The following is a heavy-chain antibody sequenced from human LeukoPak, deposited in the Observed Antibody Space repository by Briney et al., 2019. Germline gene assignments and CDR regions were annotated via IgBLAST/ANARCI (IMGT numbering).Heavy chain of an antibody. CDR3: ARDRSYP. CDR2: IYYSGST. CDR1: GGSISSSSYY. J-gene: IGHJ5*02. V-gene: IGHV4-39*07. Sequence: SETLSLTCTVPGGSISSSSYYWGWIRQPPGKGLEWVGNIYYSGSTYYNPSLESRVTISVDTSKNQFSLNLTSVTAADTAVYYCARDRSYPWGRGTLVTVSS.